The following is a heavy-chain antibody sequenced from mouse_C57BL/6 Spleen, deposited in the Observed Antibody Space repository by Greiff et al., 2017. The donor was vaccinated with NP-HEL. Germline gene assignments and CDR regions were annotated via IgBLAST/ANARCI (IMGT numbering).Heavy chain of an antibody. CDR1: GYAFSSYW. Sequence: QVQLKQSGAELVKPGASVKISCKASGYAFSSYWMNWVKQRPGKGLEWIGQIYPGDGDTNYNGKFKGKATLTADKSSSTAYMQLSSLTSEDSAVYFCARSGYSNLYFDYWGQGTTLTVSS. CDR2: IYPGDGDT. V-gene: IGHV1-80*01. J-gene: IGHJ2*01. D-gene: IGHD2-5*01. CDR3: ARSGYSNLYFDY.